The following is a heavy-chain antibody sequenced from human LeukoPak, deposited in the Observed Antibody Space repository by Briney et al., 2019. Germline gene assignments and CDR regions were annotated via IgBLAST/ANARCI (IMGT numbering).Heavy chain of an antibody. CDR3: ARYDFILVSYFDL. J-gene: IGHJ2*01. V-gene: IGHV3-53*01. CDR1: GFTVSNNY. Sequence: GGSLRLSCAASGFTVSNNYMRWVRQAPGKKLEWVSHIYSDGTTFYADSVKGRFTISRDNSKSTLYLQMNSLRAEDTAVYHCARYDFILVSYFDLWGRGALVTVAS. D-gene: IGHD3-3*01. CDR2: IYSDGTT.